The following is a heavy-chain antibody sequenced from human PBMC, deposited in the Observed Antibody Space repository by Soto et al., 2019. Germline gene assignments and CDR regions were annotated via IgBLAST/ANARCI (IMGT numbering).Heavy chain of an antibody. CDR1: GFTFSSYA. CDR2: ISGSGGST. V-gene: IGHV3-23*01. Sequence: PGGSLRLSCAASGFTFSSYAMSWVRQAPGKGLEWVSAISGSGGSTYYADSVKGRFTISRDNSKNTLYLQMNSLRAEDTAVYYWGKGRGGGDHVRGQTCMRITMIVGKRAPRRLIVVVILSWGQGTLVTVSS. CDR3: GKGRGGGDHVRGQTCMRITMIVGKRAPRRLIVVVILS. D-gene: IGHD3-22*01. J-gene: IGHJ5*02.